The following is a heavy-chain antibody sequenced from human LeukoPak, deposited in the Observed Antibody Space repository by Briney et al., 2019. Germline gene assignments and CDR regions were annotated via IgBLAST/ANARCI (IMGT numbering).Heavy chain of an antibody. J-gene: IGHJ4*02. CDR3: AKGTGDEGYYFDY. V-gene: IGHV3-53*01. CDR1: GFTVSSNY. Sequence: GGSLRLSCAASGFTVSSNYMSWVRQAPGKGLEWVSGIRVSYNTYYADSVKGRFSISRDNSDNTLYLQMSGLRADDTAVYYCAKGTGDEGYYFDYWGRGTLVTVSS. D-gene: IGHD7-27*01. CDR2: IRVSYNT.